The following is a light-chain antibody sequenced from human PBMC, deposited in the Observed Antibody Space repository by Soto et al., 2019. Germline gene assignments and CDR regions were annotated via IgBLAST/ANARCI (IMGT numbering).Light chain of an antibody. Sequence: DIVMTQTPLSLTVTPGEPASISCRSSQSLLDRDDGNTYLDWYLQKPGQSPQLLIYTVSYRASGVPDRFSGSGSGTDFTLKISRVEAEDVGVYYCMQRIEFPLTFGGGTKVDIK. CDR2: TVS. CDR1: QSLLDRDDGNTY. J-gene: IGKJ4*01. CDR3: MQRIEFPLT. V-gene: IGKV2-40*01.